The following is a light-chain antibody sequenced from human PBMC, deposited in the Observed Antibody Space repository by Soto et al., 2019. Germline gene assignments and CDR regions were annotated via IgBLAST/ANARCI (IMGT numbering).Light chain of an antibody. V-gene: IGKV1-33*01. J-gene: IGKJ3*01. Sequence: DLLMTQSPSSLSAFVGERVTITCQASQDIGTSLNWYQQRPGEAPKFMIYGASRLEAGVPSSFSGSGSGTDFTFAISSPQPEDIATYYCQHGGTFGPGTKVDFK. CDR1: QDIGTS. CDR2: GAS. CDR3: QHGGT.